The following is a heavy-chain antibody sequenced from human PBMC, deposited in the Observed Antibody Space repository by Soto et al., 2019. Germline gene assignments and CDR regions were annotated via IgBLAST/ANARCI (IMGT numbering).Heavy chain of an antibody. CDR1: GFTFSSYA. J-gene: IGHJ4*02. CDR2: ISYDGSNK. V-gene: IGHV3-30-3*01. Sequence: QVQLVESGGGVVQPGRSLRLSCAASGFTFSSYAMHWVRQAPGKGLEWVAVISYDGSNKYYADSVKGRFTISRDNSKNTLYLQMNSLRAEHTAVYYCARDSSGLDYWGQGTLVTVSS. D-gene: IGHD6-19*01. CDR3: ARDSSGLDY.